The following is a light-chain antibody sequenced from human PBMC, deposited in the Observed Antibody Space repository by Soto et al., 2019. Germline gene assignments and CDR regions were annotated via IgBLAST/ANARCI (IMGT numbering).Light chain of an antibody. Sequence: DLQLTQSPSCLCASVGDKVTITCRASQSISSSLHWYQQKSGKAPNLLIYGVSRLQGGVPSKFSGSGSGTDFTLSISSLQPEDFATYYCQQSYTAPSITFGQGTRLEIK. CDR1: QSISSS. J-gene: IGKJ5*01. CDR3: QQSYTAPSIT. V-gene: IGKV1-39*01. CDR2: GVS.